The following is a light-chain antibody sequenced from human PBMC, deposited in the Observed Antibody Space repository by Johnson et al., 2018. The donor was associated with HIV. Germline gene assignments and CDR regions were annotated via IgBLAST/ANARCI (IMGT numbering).Light chain of an antibody. CDR3: GTWDSRLNVYL. J-gene: IGLJ1*01. CDR2: KNN. Sequence: QSVLTQPPSVSAAPGQRVTISCSGASSTFGNSYISWYQLLPGSPPKLLVFKNNERPSGIPDRFSGSKSGTSATLGISGLQTGDEADYYCGTWDSRLNVYLFGPGTKVTVL. CDR1: SSTFGNSY. V-gene: IGLV1-51*02.